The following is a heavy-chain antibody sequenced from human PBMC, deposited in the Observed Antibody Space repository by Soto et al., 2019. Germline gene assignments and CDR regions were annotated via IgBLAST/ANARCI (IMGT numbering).Heavy chain of an antibody. CDR2: IIPILGIA. D-gene: IGHD6-25*01. Sequence: GASVKVSCKASGGTFSSYTISWVRQAPGQGLEWMGRIIPILGIANYAQKFQGRVTMTTDTSTSTAYMELRSLRSDDTAVYYCARAAEGFYFDYWGQGTLVTVSS. J-gene: IGHJ4*02. V-gene: IGHV1-69*02. CDR1: GGTFSSYT. CDR3: ARAAEGFYFDY.